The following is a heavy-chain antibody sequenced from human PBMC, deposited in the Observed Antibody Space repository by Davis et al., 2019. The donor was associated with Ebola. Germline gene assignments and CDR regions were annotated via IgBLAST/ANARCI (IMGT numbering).Heavy chain of an antibody. Sequence: PGGSLRLSCAASGFTFSTYWMYWVRQAPGEGLVWVSRINSDGTITIYADSVKGRFTISRDNAKNSLYLQMNSLRAEDTAVYYCARDRVTMVRGANQDYYYYYGMDVWGQGTTVTVSS. CDR2: INSDGTIT. CDR3: ARDRVTMVRGANQDYYYYYGMDV. CDR1: GFTFSTYW. J-gene: IGHJ6*02. V-gene: IGHV3-74*01. D-gene: IGHD3-10*01.